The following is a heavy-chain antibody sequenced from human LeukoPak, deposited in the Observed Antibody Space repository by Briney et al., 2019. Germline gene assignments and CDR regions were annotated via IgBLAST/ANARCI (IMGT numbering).Heavy chain of an antibody. Sequence: PSETLSLTCTVSGGSISSSSYYWGWIRQPPGKGLEWIGSIYYSGSTYYNPSLKSRVTISIDTSKNQFSLKLSSVTAADTAVYYCARENGDSYYYYGMDVWGQGTTVTVSS. V-gene: IGHV4-39*07. CDR2: IYYSGST. CDR1: GGSISSSSYY. D-gene: IGHD4-17*01. CDR3: ARENGDSYYYYGMDV. J-gene: IGHJ6*02.